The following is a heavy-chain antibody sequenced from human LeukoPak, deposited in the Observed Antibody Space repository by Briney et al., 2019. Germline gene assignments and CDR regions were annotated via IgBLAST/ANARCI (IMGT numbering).Heavy chain of an antibody. CDR3: ARGDDAFDF. CDR1: GYTLTELS. V-gene: IGHV1-18*01. CDR2: ISTYNGNT. J-gene: IGHJ3*01. Sequence: ASVKVSCKVSGYTLTELSMHWVRQAPGQGLEWMGWISTYNGNTNYIQKLQGRVTVTTDTSTSTIYMELRSLRSDDTAVYYCARGDDAFDFWGQGTMVTVSS.